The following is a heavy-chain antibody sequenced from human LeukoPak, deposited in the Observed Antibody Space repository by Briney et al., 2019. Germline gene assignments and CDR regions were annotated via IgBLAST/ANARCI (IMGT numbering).Heavy chain of an antibody. J-gene: IGHJ3*02. CDR1: GGSFSSGSYY. CDR2: IYYSGST. V-gene: IGHV4-61*01. CDR3: VTYCSGGSCYSADAFDI. Sequence: SETLSLTCTVSGGSFSSGSYYWSWIRQPPGWGLEWIVYIYYSGSTNYNPSLKSRVTITVYTSKTQFSLKLSSVTAAGTAVDYCVTYCSGGSCYSADAFDIWGQGTMVTVSS. D-gene: IGHD2-15*01.